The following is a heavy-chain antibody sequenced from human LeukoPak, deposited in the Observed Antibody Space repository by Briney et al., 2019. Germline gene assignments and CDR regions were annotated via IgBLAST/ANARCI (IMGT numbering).Heavy chain of an antibody. Sequence: SETLSLTCSVSGGSISSYYWSWIRQPPGKGLEWIGYMYYSGSTNYNPSLKSRVTMSVDTSKNQFSLKLSSVTAADTAMYYCARGLPKHDFGDYGGTWFDPWGQGTLVTVSS. CDR3: ARGLPKHDFGDYGGTWFDP. CDR2: MYYSGST. D-gene: IGHD4-17*01. J-gene: IGHJ5*02. CDR1: GGSISSYY. V-gene: IGHV4-59*12.